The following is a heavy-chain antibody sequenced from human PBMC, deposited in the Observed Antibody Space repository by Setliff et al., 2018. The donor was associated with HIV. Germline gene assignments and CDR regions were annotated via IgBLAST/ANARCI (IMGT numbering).Heavy chain of an antibody. CDR3: ARHHSSAPLRRWDNYYYMDV. CDR1: GGSINSGGFY. CDR2: MYYSGST. D-gene: IGHD6-19*01. V-gene: IGHV4-31*03. J-gene: IGHJ6*03. Sequence: SETLSLTCTVSGGSINSGGFYWNWIRQHPENGLEWMGSMYYSGSTYYNPSFKSRLTISVDASKNQFSLKLNSVTAADTAVYYCARHHSSAPLRRWDNYYYMDVWGKGTTVTVSS.